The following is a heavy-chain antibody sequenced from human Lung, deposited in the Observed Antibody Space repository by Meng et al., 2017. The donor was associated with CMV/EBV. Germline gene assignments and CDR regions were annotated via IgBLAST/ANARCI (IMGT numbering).Heavy chain of an antibody. CDR3: GRDLTGERDQ. CDR2: INTDGSFT. Sequence: EVQLVESGGGLVQPGGSLRLSCEDSGFTFSKYWFHWVRQVPGEGLVWVSRINTDGSFTSYADSVKGRFTISRDNAKNTLYLHMHTLRVDDSAVYYCGRDLTGERDQWGPGTLVTVSS. V-gene: IGHV3-74*03. D-gene: IGHD7-27*01. J-gene: IGHJ4*02. CDR1: GFTFSKYW.